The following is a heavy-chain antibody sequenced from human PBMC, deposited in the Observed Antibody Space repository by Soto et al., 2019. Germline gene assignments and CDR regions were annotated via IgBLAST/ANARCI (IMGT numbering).Heavy chain of an antibody. D-gene: IGHD3-10*01. V-gene: IGHV1-3*01. CDR1: GYTFTSYA. J-gene: IGHJ6*02. CDR2: INAGNGNT. CDR3: ARVSSGSYLYYYYYGMDV. Sequence: ASVKVSCKASGYTFTSYAMHWVRQAPRQRLEWMGWINAGNGNTKYSQKFQGRVTITRDTSASTAYMELSSLRSEDTAVYYCARVSSGSYLYYYYYGMDVWGQGPTVTVSS.